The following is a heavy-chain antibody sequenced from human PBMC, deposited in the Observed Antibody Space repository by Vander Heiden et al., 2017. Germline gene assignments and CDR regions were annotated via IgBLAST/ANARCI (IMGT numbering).Heavy chain of an antibody. V-gene: IGHV3-23*01. D-gene: IGHD7-27*01. J-gene: IGHJ4*02. Sequence: EVQLLESGGGLVQPGGSLRLPCAASGFTFSTYAMTWVRQAPGKGLQWVSSISGSGGTTYYADSVKGRFTISRDNSKNTVYVQMNSLRAEDTAMYYCAKEWAGDPLWWGQGTLVTVSS. CDR3: AKEWAGDPLW. CDR2: ISGSGGTT. CDR1: GFTFSTYA.